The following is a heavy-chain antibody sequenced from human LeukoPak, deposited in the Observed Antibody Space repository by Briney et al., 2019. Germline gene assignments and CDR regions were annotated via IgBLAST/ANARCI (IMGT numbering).Heavy chain of an antibody. CDR1: GGSISSGGYY. V-gene: IGHV4-61*08. CDR2: IYYSGST. D-gene: IGHD3/OR15-3a*01. CDR3: ARGDWSLYYFDY. Sequence: SETLSLTCTVSGGSISSGGYYWSWIRQPPGKGLEWIGYIYYSGSTNYNPSLKSRVTISVDTSKNQFSLKLSSVTAADTAVYYCARGDWSLYYFDYWGQGTLVTVSS. J-gene: IGHJ4*02.